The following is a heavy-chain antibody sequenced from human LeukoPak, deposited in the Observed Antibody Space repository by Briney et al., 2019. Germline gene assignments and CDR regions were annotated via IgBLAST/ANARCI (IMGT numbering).Heavy chain of an antibody. J-gene: IGHJ5*02. CDR3: VRGALRDCSYTSCTRGNWFDP. V-gene: IGHV3-74*01. CDR1: EFTFSRHW. CDR2: INADGSGT. D-gene: IGHD2-2*01. Sequence: WGSLRLSCAASEFTFSRHWMHWVRQAPEKGLVGVAHINADGSGTDYAASVKGRFTISRDNAKNTLYLQMHSLTAEDTAVYYCVRGALRDCSYTSCTRGNWFDPWGQGTLVTVSS.